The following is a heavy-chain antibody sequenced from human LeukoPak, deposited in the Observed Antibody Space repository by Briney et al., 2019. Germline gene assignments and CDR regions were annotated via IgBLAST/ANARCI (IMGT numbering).Heavy chain of an antibody. CDR1: GFTVSSNY. CDR2: IYSGGST. CDR3: ASAGATRGYYYYGMDV. V-gene: IGHV3-66*01. Sequence: GGSLGLSCAASGFTVSSNYMSWVRQAPGKGLEWVSVIYSGGSTYYADSVKGRFTISRDNSKNTLYLQMNSLRAEDTAVYYCASAGATRGYYYYGMDVWGQGTTVTVSS. J-gene: IGHJ6*02.